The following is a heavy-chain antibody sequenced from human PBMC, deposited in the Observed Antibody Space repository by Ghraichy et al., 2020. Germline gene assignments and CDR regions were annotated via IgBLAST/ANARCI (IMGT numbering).Heavy chain of an antibody. CDR3: ARVPRITGTTRESDY. J-gene: IGHJ4*02. CDR1: GFIFSSYN. CDR2: ITGSISNSNI. D-gene: IGHD1-7*01. V-gene: IGHV3-48*02. Sequence: GGSLRLSCAASGFIFSSYNMIWVRQAPGKGLEWVSYITGSISNSNIYYADSVKGRFTISRDNAKNSLYLQMNSLRDEDTAVYYCARVPRITGTTRESDYLGQGTLVTVSS.